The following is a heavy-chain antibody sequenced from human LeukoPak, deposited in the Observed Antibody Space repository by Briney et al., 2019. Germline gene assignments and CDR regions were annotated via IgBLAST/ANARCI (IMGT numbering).Heavy chain of an antibody. V-gene: IGHV1-2*02. Sequence: AASVKVSCKASGYTFTGYYMHWVRRAPGQGLEWMGWINPNSGGTNYAQKFQGRVTMTRDTSISTAYMELSRLRSDDTAVYYCARAHYDDYSYYFDYWGQGTLVTVSS. CDR2: INPNSGGT. CDR3: ARAHYDDYSYYFDY. D-gene: IGHD4-17*01. J-gene: IGHJ4*02. CDR1: GYTFTGYY.